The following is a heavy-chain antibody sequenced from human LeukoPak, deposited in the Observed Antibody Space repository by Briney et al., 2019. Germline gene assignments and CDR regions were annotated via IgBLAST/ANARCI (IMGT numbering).Heavy chain of an antibody. CDR2: IKQDGSEK. CDR3: ASGLSLVK. Sequence: GGSLRLSCAASGFTFTIYWMSWVRQAPGRGLEWVASIKQDGSEKQYLDSVKGRFTISRDNAKKSLYLQMNSLRAEDTAVYCCASGLSLVKWGQGTLVTVSS. V-gene: IGHV3-7*01. CDR1: GFTFTIYW. D-gene: IGHD3-9*01. J-gene: IGHJ4*02.